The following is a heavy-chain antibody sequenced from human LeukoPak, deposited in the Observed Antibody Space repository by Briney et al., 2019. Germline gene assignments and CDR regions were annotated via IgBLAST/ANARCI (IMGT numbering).Heavy chain of an antibody. Sequence: GGSLRLSCAASGFTFDDYAMHWVRQAPGKGLEWVSGISWNSGSIGYADSVKGRFTISRDNAKNSLYLQMNSLRAEDTAVYYCARACQGIVVVVAATTSYYMDVWGKGTTVTVSS. CDR1: GFTFDDYA. CDR3: ARACQGIVVVVAATTSYYMDV. J-gene: IGHJ6*03. D-gene: IGHD2-15*01. CDR2: ISWNSGSI. V-gene: IGHV3-9*01.